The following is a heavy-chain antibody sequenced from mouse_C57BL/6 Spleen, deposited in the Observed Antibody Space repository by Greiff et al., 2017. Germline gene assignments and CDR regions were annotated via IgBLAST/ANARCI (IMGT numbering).Heavy chain of an antibody. Sequence: EVKLVESGGGLVKPGGSLKLSCAASGFTFSDYGMHWVRQAPEKGLEWVAYISSGSSTIYYADTVKGRFTISRDNAKNTLFLQMTSLRSEDTAMYYCARYHYGSSFYYFDYWGQGTTLTVSS. CDR3: ARYHYGSSFYYFDY. J-gene: IGHJ2*01. CDR2: ISSGSSTI. D-gene: IGHD1-1*01. CDR1: GFTFSDYG. V-gene: IGHV5-17*01.